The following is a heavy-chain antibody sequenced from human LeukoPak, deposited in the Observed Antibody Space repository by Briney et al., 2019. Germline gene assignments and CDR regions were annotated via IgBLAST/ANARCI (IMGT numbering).Heavy chain of an antibody. CDR2: ISSSSSYI. Sequence: GGSLRLSCAASGFTFSSYSMNWVRQAPGKGLEWVSSISSSSSYIYYADSVKGRFTISRDNAKNSLYLQMNSLRAEDTAVYYCARDSLGDMIVEGDAFDIWGQGTMVTASS. CDR1: GFTFSSYS. J-gene: IGHJ3*02. D-gene: IGHD3-22*01. CDR3: ARDSLGDMIVEGDAFDI. V-gene: IGHV3-21*01.